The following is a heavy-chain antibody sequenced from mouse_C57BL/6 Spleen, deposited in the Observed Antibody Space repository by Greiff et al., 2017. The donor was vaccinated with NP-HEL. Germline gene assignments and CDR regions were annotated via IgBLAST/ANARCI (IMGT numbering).Heavy chain of an antibody. J-gene: IGHJ2*01. D-gene: IGHD4-1*01. V-gene: IGHV1-15*01. CDR1: GYTFTDYE. Sequence: QVHVKQSGAELVRPGASVTLSCKASGYTFTDYEMHWVKQTPVHGLEWIGAIDPETGGTAYNQKFKGKAILTADKSSSTAYMELRSLTSEDSAVYYCTNNWDYFDYWGQGTTLTVSS. CDR2: IDPETGGT. CDR3: TNNWDYFDY.